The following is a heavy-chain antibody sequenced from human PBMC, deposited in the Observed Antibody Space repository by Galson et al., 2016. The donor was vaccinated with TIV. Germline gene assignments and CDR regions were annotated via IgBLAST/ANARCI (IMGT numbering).Heavy chain of an antibody. CDR1: GFDVSRNY. CDR3: ATTGGTNWNYFDN. J-gene: IGHJ4*02. Sequence: SLRLSCAASGFDVSRNYMNWVRQAPGKGLEWVSVLYVLGTTYYADSVKGRFTVSRDTSKNTLYLEMSTLRAEDTAVYYCATTGGTNWNYFDNWGQGTLVTLSS. CDR2: LYVLGTT. V-gene: IGHV3-53*01. D-gene: IGHD1/OR15-1a*01.